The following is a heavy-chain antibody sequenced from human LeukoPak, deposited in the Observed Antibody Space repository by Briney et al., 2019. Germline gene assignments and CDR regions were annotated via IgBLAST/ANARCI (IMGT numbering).Heavy chain of an antibody. D-gene: IGHD3-10*01. Sequence: GGSLRLSCAASGFTFSGYAMRWVRQAPGKGLEWVSAISGSGGSTYYADSVKGRFTISRDNSKNTLYLQMNSLRAEDTAVYYCAKEVSGSYYLYYFDYWGQGTLVTVSS. CDR3: AKEVSGSYYLYYFDY. CDR2: ISGSGGST. J-gene: IGHJ4*02. V-gene: IGHV3-23*01. CDR1: GFTFSGYA.